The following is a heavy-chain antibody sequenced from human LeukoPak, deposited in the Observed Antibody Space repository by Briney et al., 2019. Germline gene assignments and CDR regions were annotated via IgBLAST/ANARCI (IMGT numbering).Heavy chain of an antibody. CDR2: ISWNSGSI. D-gene: IGHD1-1*01. Sequence: GGSLRLSCAASGFTFDDYAVHWVRQAPGKGLEWVSGISWNSGSIGYADSVKGRFTISRDNAKNSLYLQMNSLRAEGMALYYCAKGFNWYAFDIWGQGTMVTVSS. J-gene: IGHJ3*02. V-gene: IGHV3-9*03. CDR3: AKGFNWYAFDI. CDR1: GFTFDDYA.